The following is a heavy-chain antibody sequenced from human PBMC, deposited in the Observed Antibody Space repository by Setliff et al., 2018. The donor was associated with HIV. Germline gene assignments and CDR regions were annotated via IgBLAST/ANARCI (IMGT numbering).Heavy chain of an antibody. CDR1: ATFTNVD. V-gene: IGHV1-8*01. J-gene: IGHJ6*03. Sequence: ASVKVSCKASATFTNVDIHWLRRATGQGLEWMGWMNPYSGVSGYGQKFQGRVTMTRDTSISTAYMELSSLTSEDTAVYYCARGKGVGGVIITGGLDVWGKGTTVTVSS. CDR3: ARGKGVGGVIITGGLDV. D-gene: IGHD3-10*01. CDR2: MNPYSGVS.